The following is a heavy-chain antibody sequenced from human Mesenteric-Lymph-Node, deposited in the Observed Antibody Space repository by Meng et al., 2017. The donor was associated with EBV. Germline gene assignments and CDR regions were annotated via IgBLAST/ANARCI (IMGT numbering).Heavy chain of an antibody. V-gene: IGHV1-3*01. D-gene: IGHD3-3*01. CDR2: INAGNDNT. J-gene: IGHJ4*02. CDR1: GYSFTSYA. CDR3: ARGGYDFWSGYYTFDY. Sequence: QVQLVQPGAEVKKPGASVKVSCKASGYSFTSYAIHWVRQAPGHSPEWMGWINAGNDNTKYSQKFQHRVTIIRDTSATTAYMELSSLRSEDTAVYYCARGGYDFWSGYYTFDYWGQGTLVTVSS.